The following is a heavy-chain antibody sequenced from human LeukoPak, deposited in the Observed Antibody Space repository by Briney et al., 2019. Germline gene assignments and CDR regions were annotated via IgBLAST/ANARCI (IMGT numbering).Heavy chain of an antibody. J-gene: IGHJ4*02. D-gene: IGHD2-15*01. CDR3: ARIRCSGGSCYKSPFDY. CDR2: INPSGGSA. V-gene: IGHV1-46*01. CDR1: GYTFTSYY. Sequence: ASVKVSCKASGYTFTSYYMHWVRQAPGQGLEWMGIINPSGGSASYAQKFQGRVTMTRDTSTSTVYMELSSLRSEDTAVHYCARIRCSGGSCYKSPFDYWGQGTLVTVSS.